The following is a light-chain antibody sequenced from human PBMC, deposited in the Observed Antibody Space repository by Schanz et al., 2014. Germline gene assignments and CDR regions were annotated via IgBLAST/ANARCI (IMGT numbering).Light chain of an antibody. V-gene: IGKV4-1*01. Sequence: DFVMTQSPDSLAVSLGERATINCKSSQSVLFSSNNKDYLAWYQQKPGQPPKVLIHWASTRESGVPDRFSGSGSGTEFTLTISSLQPDDFATYYCQQYKSYSTFGGGTKVEIK. CDR3: QQYKSYST. CDR2: WAS. J-gene: IGKJ4*01. CDR1: QSVLFSSNNKDY.